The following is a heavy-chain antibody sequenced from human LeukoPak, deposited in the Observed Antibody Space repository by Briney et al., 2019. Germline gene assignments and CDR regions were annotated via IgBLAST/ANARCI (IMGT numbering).Heavy chain of an antibody. Sequence: ASVKVSCKASGYTFTSHDINWVRQATGQGLEWMGWMSPKTGKTGYASRFQGRVTMTSNPSISTAYLGLSSLRSDDTAVYYCARTPTGGDIDYWGQGTLVTVSS. CDR2: MSPKTGKT. CDR1: GYTFTSHD. V-gene: IGHV1-8*01. D-gene: IGHD2-21*02. J-gene: IGHJ4*02. CDR3: ARTPTGGDIDY.